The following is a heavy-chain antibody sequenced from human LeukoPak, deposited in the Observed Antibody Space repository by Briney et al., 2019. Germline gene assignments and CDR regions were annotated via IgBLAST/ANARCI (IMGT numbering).Heavy chain of an antibody. CDR2: ISSSSSYI. CDR1: GFTFSSYS. Sequence: GGSLRLSCAASGFTFSSYSMNWVRQAPGKGLEWVSSISSSSSYIYYADSVKGRFPISRDNAKNSLYLQMNSLRAEGTAVYYCASDYYGSGSYYYWGQGTLVTVSS. CDR3: ASDYYGSGSYYY. V-gene: IGHV3-21*01. J-gene: IGHJ4*02. D-gene: IGHD3-10*01.